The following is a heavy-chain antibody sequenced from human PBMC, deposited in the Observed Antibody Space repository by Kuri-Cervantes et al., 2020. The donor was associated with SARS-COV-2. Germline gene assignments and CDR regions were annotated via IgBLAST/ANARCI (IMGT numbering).Heavy chain of an antibody. Sequence: GSLRLSCAVYGGSFSGYYWSWIRQPPGEGLEWIGEINHSGSTNYNPSLKSRVTISVDTSKNQFSLKLSSVTAADTAVYYCARGLEGYCSSTSCLRRGGNYYYYMDVWGKGTTVTVSS. CDR3: ARGLEGYCSSTSCLRRGGNYYYYMDV. V-gene: IGHV4-34*01. J-gene: IGHJ6*03. D-gene: IGHD2-2*01. CDR1: GGSFSGYY. CDR2: INHSGST.